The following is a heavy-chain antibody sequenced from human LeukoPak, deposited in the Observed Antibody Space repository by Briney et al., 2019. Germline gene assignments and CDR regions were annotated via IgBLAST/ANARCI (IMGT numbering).Heavy chain of an antibody. J-gene: IGHJ4*02. D-gene: IGHD3-16*01. V-gene: IGHV4-39*01. CDR2: IYYSGST. Sequence: PSETLSLTCTVSGDSISSGYYWGWIRQPPGKGLEWIGSIYYSGSTYYNNPSLKSRVTISVDTSKNQFSLKLLSVTAADTAVYYCAGPRNSYAELYYFDSWGQGTLVTVSS. CDR3: AGPRNSYAELYYFDS. CDR1: GDSISSGYY.